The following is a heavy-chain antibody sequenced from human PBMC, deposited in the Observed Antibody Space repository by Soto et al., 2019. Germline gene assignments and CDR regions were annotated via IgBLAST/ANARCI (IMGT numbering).Heavy chain of an antibody. V-gene: IGHV1-18*01. J-gene: IGHJ4*02. Sequence: QVQLVQSGGEVKKPGASVTVSCKASGYTFINYHITWVRQAPGQGLEWMAWINTYNGMTDYAQRFQGRVTMTRDTSTSTAYMALRNLGSDDTAVYFCAKSPRGEMATDWGPGTLVTVSS. CDR3: AKSPRGEMATD. CDR1: GYTFINYH. D-gene: IGHD5-12*01. CDR2: INTYNGMT.